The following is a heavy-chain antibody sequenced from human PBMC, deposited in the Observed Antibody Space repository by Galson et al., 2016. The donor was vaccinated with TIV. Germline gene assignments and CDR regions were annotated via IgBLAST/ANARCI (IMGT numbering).Heavy chain of an antibody. CDR2: IGTYNGDR. CDR1: GYTFTNYG. D-gene: IGHD1/OR15-1a*01. V-gene: IGHV1-18*01. Sequence: SGYTFTNYGISWVRQAPGQGLEWMGWIGTYNGDRRCAQKFQDRVTMTTDTSTSTAYLEVRSLRSDDTAVYYCARDVRGTWTNMDQWGQGTLVTVSS. J-gene: IGHJ4*02. CDR3: ARDVRGTWTNMDQ.